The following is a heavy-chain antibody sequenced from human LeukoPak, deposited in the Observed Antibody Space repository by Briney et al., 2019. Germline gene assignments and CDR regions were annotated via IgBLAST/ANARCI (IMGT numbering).Heavy chain of an antibody. CDR2: IWPGDSDT. CDR3: ARQYYDVLTGFYIHFDY. CDR1: GYSFTNYW. D-gene: IGHD3-9*01. J-gene: IGHJ4*02. V-gene: IGHV5-51*01. Sequence: GESLKISCRGSGYSFTNYWIGWVRQMPGKGLEWMGIIWPGDSDTKYSPSFQGQVTISVDKAIRTAYLQWSSLKASDTAVYYCARQYYDVLTGFYIHFDYWGQGTLVTVSS.